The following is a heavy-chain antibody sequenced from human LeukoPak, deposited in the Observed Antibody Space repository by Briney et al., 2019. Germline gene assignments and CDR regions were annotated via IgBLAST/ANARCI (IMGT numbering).Heavy chain of an antibody. Sequence: PGGSLRLSCATSGFTFSSFGMHWVRQAPGKGLEWVARIAYDGSKKYYIDPVAGRFSISRDNSKSTMYLQMNSLGAEDTAVYHRARWNGDTASGSLDYWGQGTLVTVSS. CDR1: GFTFSSFG. J-gene: IGHJ4*02. V-gene: IGHV3-33*05. D-gene: IGHD3-10*01. CDR3: ARWNGDTASGSLDY. CDR2: IAYDGSKK.